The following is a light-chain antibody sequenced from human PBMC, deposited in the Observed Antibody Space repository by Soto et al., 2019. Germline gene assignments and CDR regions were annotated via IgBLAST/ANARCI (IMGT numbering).Light chain of an antibody. CDR2: VAS. J-gene: IGKJ2*01. Sequence: EIVLTQSPGTLSLSPGERDTLSCRASQSISSTYLAWYQQKPGQAPRLLIYVASSRATGIPDRFSGSGSGTDFTLTISRLEPEDFAVYYCQQYGSSPRTFGQGTKLEIK. V-gene: IGKV3-20*01. CDR1: QSISSTY. CDR3: QQYGSSPRT.